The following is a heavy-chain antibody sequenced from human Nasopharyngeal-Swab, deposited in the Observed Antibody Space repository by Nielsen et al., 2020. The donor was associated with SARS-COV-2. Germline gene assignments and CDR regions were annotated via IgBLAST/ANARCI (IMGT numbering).Heavy chain of an antibody. V-gene: IGHV4-4*02. J-gene: IGHJ6*02. CDR2: IYHSGST. D-gene: IGHD3-3*02. CDR3: ARSPRHFWSGSGYYYGMDV. Sequence: GSLRLSCAVSGGSISSSNWWSWVRQPPGKGLEWIGEIYHSGSTNYNPSLKSRVTISVDKSKNQFSLKLSSVTAADTAVYYCARSPRHFWSGSGYYYGMDVWGQGTTVTVSS. CDR1: GGSISSSNW.